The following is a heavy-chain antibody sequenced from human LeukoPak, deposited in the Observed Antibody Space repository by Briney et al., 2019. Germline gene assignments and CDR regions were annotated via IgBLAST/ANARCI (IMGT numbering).Heavy chain of an antibody. CDR3: TSTLGY. CDR2: IKSKTNGGTA. CDR1: GFTFSSNG. J-gene: IGHJ4*02. V-gene: IGHV3-15*01. Sequence: GGSLRLSCAASGFTFSSNGMSWVRQAPGKGLEWVGRIKSKTNGGTADYAAPVKGRFTISRDDSKNTLFLQMNSLKTEDTAVYYCTSTLGYWGQGTLVTVSS. D-gene: IGHD2/OR15-2a*01.